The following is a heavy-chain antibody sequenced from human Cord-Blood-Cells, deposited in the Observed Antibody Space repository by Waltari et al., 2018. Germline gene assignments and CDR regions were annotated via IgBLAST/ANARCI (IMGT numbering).Heavy chain of an antibody. D-gene: IGHD1-7*01. CDR3: ARWYNWNYGPQRGMDV. Sequence: QVQLVESGGGVVQPGRSLRLSCAASGFTFSSYGMHWVRQAPGKGLEWVAVIWYDGSNKYYADSVKGRFTISRDNSKNPLYLQMNSLRAEDTAVYYCARWYNWNYGPQRGMDVWGQGTTVTVSS. CDR1: GFTFSSYG. V-gene: IGHV3-33*01. CDR2: IWYDGSNK. J-gene: IGHJ6*02.